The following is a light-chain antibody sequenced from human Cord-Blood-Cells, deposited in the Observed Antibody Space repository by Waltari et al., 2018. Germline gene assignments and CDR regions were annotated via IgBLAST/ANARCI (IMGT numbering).Light chain of an antibody. J-gene: IGLJ3*02. V-gene: IGLV3-10*01. CDR1: ALPKKY. Sequence: SYELTQPPSVSVSPGQTARITCSGDALPKKYPYWYQQKSGQAPVLVTYEDSKRPSGMPDRFSGASSGTMATLTISGAQVEDEADYYCYSTDSSGNHRVFGGGTKLTVL. CDR3: YSTDSSGNHRV. CDR2: EDS.